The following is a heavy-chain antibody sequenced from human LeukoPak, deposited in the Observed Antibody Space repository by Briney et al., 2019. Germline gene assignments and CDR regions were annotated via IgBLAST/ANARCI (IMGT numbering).Heavy chain of an antibody. J-gene: IGHJ5*02. V-gene: IGHV4-39*01. D-gene: IGHD1-26*01. Sequence: SETLSLTCTVSGGSFSSSSYYWGWIRQPPGKGLEWIGSIYYSGSTYYNPSLKSRVTISVDTSKNQFSLKLSSVTAADTAVYYCARRGGGYYDNWFDPWGQGTLVTVSS. CDR2: IYYSGST. CDR1: GGSFSSSSYY. CDR3: ARRGGGYYDNWFDP.